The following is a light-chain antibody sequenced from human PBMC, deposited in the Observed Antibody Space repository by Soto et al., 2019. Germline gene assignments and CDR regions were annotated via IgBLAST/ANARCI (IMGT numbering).Light chain of an antibody. CDR3: TSYVGINTFV. Sequence: QSVLTQPPSASGSPGQSVTISCTGTNNDVGRYNYVSWYQQHPGKAPKLVIYEVSKRPSGVPDRFSGSKSGNTASLTVSGLQAEDEADYYCTSYVGINTFVFGGGTKLTVL. V-gene: IGLV2-8*01. CDR2: EVS. J-gene: IGLJ2*01. CDR1: NNDVGRYNY.